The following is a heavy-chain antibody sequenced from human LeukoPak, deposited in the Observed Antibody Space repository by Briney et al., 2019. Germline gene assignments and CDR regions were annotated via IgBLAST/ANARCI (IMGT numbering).Heavy chain of an antibody. Sequence: GGSLRLSCAASGFTVSSNYMSWVRQAPGKGLEWVSVIYSGGSTYYADSVKGRFTISRDNSKNTLYLQMNSLRAEDTAVYYCARSRFSTVTSGAYFDYWGQGTLVTVSS. J-gene: IGHJ4*02. D-gene: IGHD4-17*01. CDR1: GFTVSSNY. CDR2: IYSGGST. CDR3: ARSRFSTVTSGAYFDY. V-gene: IGHV3-53*01.